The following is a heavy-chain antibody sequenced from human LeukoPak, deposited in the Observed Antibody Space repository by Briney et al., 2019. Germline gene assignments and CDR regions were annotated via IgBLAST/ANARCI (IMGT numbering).Heavy chain of an antibody. CDR2: IYPGDSHT. CDR3: ARDARYCSSTSCPGYYMDV. J-gene: IGHJ6*03. CDR1: GYSFTSYW. Sequence: GESLKISCKGSGYSFTSYWIGWVRQMPGKGLEWMGIIYPGDSHTRYSPSFQGQVTISADKSISTAYLQWSSLKASDTAMYYCARDARYCSSTSCPGYYMDVWGKGTTVTVSS. D-gene: IGHD2-2*01. V-gene: IGHV5-51*01.